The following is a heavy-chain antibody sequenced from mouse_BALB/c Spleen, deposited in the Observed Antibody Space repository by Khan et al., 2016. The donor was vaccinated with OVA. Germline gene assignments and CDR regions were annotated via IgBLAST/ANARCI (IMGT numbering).Heavy chain of an antibody. Sequence: QIQLVQSGPELKKPGETVKISCKASGYTFTNYGMNWVKQSPGKALKWMGWINTYTGEPTYADDFKGRFAFSLVTSASTAYLQINNLKNEDTATYYCARPPYFSYTLDHWGQGTAVTVAS. V-gene: IGHV9-3-1*01. J-gene: IGHJ4*01. CDR3: ARPPYFSYTLDH. CDR2: INTYTGEP. D-gene: IGHD2-10*01. CDR1: GYTFTNYG.